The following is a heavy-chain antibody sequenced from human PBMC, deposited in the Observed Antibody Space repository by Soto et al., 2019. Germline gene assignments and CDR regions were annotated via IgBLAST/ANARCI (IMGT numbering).Heavy chain of an antibody. CDR2: IYYSGST. CDR3: ARAPGYGDYYCGMDV. Sequence: SSETLSLTCTVSGGSISSGGYYWSWIRQHPGKGLEWIGYIYYSGSTYYNPSLKSRVTISVDTSKNQFSLKLSSVTAADTAVYYCARAPGYGDYYCGMDVWGQGTTVTVSS. J-gene: IGHJ6*02. V-gene: IGHV4-31*03. CDR1: GGSISSGGYY. D-gene: IGHD4-17*01.